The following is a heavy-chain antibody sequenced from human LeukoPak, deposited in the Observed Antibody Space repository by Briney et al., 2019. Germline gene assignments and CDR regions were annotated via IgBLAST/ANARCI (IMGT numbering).Heavy chain of an antibody. CDR3: ARDGAPRDIVLMVYAIYDAFDI. J-gene: IGHJ3*02. V-gene: IGHV1-3*01. CDR1: GYTFTSYA. D-gene: IGHD2-8*01. Sequence: GASVKVSCKASGYTFTSYAMHWVRQAPGQRLEWMGWVNAGNGNTNYAQKLQGRVTMTTDTSTSTAYMELRSLRSDDTAVYYCARDGAPRDIVLMVYAIYDAFDIWGQGTMVTVSS. CDR2: VNAGNGNT.